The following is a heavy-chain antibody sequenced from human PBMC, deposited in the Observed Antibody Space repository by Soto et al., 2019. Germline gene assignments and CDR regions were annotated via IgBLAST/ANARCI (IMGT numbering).Heavy chain of an antibody. J-gene: IGHJ2*01. D-gene: IGHD3-9*01. Sequence: QVQLVQSGAEVKKPGASVKVSCTTYGYTFSDYFLHWVRQAPGQGPEWMGFVNPKRGGTEYAPKFQGRVIRTRETSSSTVYRYLIGLTSDYTAIYYCARDSGIPGRYWYFGLWGRGTLVTVSS. CDR1: GYTFSDYF. CDR2: VNPKRGGT. V-gene: IGHV1-2*02. CDR3: ARDSGIPGRYWYFGL.